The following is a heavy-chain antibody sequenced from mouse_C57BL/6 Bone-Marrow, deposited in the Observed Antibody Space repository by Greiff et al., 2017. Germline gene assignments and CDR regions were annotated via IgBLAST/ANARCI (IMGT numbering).Heavy chain of an antibody. V-gene: IGHV6-3*01. D-gene: IGHD2-1*01. CDR1: GFTFSNYW. Sequence: EVMLVESGGGLVQPGGSMKLSCVASGFTFSNYWMNWVRQSPETGLEWVAQIRLKSDNYATHYAESVKGRFTISRDDTKSSVYLQMNNLRAEDTGIYYCTGGFYGNYEGGRDYGGQGTTLTVSS. CDR3: TGGFYGNYEGGRDY. CDR2: IRLKSDNYAT. J-gene: IGHJ2*01.